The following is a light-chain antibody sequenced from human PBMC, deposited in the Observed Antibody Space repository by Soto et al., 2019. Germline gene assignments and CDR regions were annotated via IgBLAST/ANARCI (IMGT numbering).Light chain of an antibody. CDR1: QGINSY. V-gene: IGKV1-9*01. J-gene: IGKJ1*01. CDR3: QQYYSYPAS. Sequence: DIQLTQSPCFLSASVGDRVTVTCRASQGINSYLAWYQQKPGKAPKLLIYTASTLQSGVPSRFSGSGSGTDFTLTISCLQSEDFATYYCQQYYSYPASFGQGTKVDIK. CDR2: TAS.